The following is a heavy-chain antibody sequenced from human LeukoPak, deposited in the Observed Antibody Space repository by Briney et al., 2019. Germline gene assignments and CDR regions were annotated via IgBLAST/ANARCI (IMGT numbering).Heavy chain of an antibody. Sequence: GESLKISCKGSGYSFTSYWIGWVRQAPGKGLEWVSAISGSGGSTYYADSVKGRFTISRDNSKNTLYLQMNSLRAEDTAVYYCAKGVVPAASGDAFDIWGQGTMVTVSS. CDR2: ISGSGGST. J-gene: IGHJ3*02. CDR3: AKGVVPAASGDAFDI. CDR1: GYSFTSYW. V-gene: IGHV3-23*01. D-gene: IGHD2-2*01.